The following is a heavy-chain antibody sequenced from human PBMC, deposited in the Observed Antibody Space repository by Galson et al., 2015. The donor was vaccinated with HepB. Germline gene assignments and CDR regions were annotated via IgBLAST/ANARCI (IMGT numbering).Heavy chain of an antibody. CDR1: GFTFSSYA. D-gene: IGHD3-9*01. J-gene: IGHJ3*02. CDR2: ISYDGSNK. Sequence: SLRLSCAASGFTFSSYAMHWVRQAPGKGLEWVAVISYDGSNKYYADSVKGRFTISRDNSKNTLYLQMNSLRAEDTAVYYCARTPTDILTGSLWGDAFDIWGQGTMVTVSS. V-gene: IGHV3-30*04. CDR3: ARTPTDILTGSLWGDAFDI.